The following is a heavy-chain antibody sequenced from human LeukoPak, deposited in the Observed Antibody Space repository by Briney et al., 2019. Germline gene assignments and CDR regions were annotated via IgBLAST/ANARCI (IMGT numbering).Heavy chain of an antibody. D-gene: IGHD3-3*01. CDR3: ARHLGHTIFGVVIPYYFDY. J-gene: IGHJ4*02. V-gene: IGHV4-39*01. CDR1: GGSISSSSYY. CDR2: IYYSGST. Sequence: SETLSLTCTVSGGSISSSSYYWGWIRQPPGKGLEWIGSIYYSGSTYYNPSFKSRVTISVDTSKNQFSLKLSSVTAADTAVYYCARHLGHTIFGVVIPYYFDYWGQGTLVTVSS.